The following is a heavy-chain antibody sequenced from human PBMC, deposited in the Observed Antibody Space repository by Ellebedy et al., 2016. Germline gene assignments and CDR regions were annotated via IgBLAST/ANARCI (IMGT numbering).Heavy chain of an antibody. CDR1: GFTFSSYS. D-gene: IGHD4-17*01. J-gene: IGHJ4*02. Sequence: GESLKISXAASGFTFSSYSMNWVRQAPGKGLEWVSSISSSNSYIYYADSVKGRFTISRDNAKNSLYLQMNSLRAEDTAVYYCARDDYGVTGVDYWGQGTLVTVSS. CDR2: ISSSNSYI. V-gene: IGHV3-21*01. CDR3: ARDDYGVTGVDY.